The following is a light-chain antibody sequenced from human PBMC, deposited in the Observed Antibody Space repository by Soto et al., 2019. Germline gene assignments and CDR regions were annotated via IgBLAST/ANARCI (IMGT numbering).Light chain of an antibody. Sequence: IVMTQTPLSLPVTPGESASISCRSSKTLLDSDDGNTYLDWYLQKPGQSPQPLTYTASDRASGVPDRFSGSGSGTDFTLKISRVEAEDVGIYYCMQRKEFPVTVRQGTLLDLK. CDR2: TAS. CDR3: MQRKEFPVT. J-gene: IGKJ5*01. V-gene: IGKV2-40*01. CDR1: KTLLDSDDGNTY.